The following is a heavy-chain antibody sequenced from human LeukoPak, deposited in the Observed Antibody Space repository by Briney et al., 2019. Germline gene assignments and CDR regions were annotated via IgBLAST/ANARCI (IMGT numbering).Heavy chain of an antibody. V-gene: IGHV4-31*11. J-gene: IGHJ4*02. CDR2: IHYSGIT. CDR1: GGSISSDGYY. Sequence: PSQTLSLTCAVSGGSISSDGYYWSWIRQHPGKGLEWIGFIHYSGITYYNPSLKSRVTMSVDTSKNQFSLKLNSVTAADTAVYYCAREGDDAKEYSGDFWGQGTLVTVSS. D-gene: IGHD2/OR15-2a*01. CDR3: AREGDDAKEYSGDF.